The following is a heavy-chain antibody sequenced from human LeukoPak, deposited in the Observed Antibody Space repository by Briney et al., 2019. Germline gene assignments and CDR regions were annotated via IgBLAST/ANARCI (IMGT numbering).Heavy chain of an antibody. Sequence: SETLSLTCTVSGDSINSLDLWSWVRQPPGKGLEWIGYIYYSGSTYYNPSLKSRVTISVDTSKNQFSLKLSSVTAADTAVYYCARGSIVVVPAATYYYYYGMDVWGQGTTVTVSS. CDR2: IYYSGST. CDR3: ARGSIVVVPAATYYYYYGMDV. V-gene: IGHV4-4*02. CDR1: GDSINSLDL. J-gene: IGHJ6*02. D-gene: IGHD2-2*01.